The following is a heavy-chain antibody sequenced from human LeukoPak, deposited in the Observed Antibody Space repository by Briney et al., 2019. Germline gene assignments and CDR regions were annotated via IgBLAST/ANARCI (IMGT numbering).Heavy chain of an antibody. J-gene: IGHJ3*02. CDR3: ARRVMVRGVMTAFDI. CDR1: GYTFTSYG. V-gene: IGHV1-18*01. CDR2: ISAYNGNT. D-gene: IGHD3-10*01. Sequence: ASVKVSCKASGYTFTSYGISWVRQAPGQGLEWMGWISAYNGNTNYAQKLQGRVTMTTDTSTSTAYMELRSLRSDDTAVYYCARRVMVRGVMTAFDIWGQGTTVTVSS.